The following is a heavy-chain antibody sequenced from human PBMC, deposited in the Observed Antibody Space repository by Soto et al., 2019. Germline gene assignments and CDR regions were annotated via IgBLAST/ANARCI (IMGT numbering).Heavy chain of an antibody. D-gene: IGHD3-10*01. CDR1: GFTFSGYS. V-gene: IGHV3-30-3*01. Sequence: QVQLMESGGGVVQPGGSLRLSYATSGFTFSGYSMHWFRQAPGKGLEWVAVTSSDGGTKFYADSVKGRFTVSRDNSKNTLYLQMNSLRAEDTAVYYCASDHGSGSYTWFDPWGQGTLVTVSS. CDR2: TSSDGGTK. CDR3: ASDHGSGSYTWFDP. J-gene: IGHJ5*02.